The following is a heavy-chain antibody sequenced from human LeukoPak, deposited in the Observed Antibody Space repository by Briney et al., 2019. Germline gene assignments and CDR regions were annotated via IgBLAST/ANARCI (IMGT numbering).Heavy chain of an antibody. CDR2: IYYSGST. CDR3: ARHGGKGYYYDSSGSLGY. J-gene: IGHJ4*02. CDR1: GGSISSYY. Sequence: PSETLSLTCTVSGGSISSYYWSWIRQPPGKGLEWIGYIYYSGSTNYNPSLKSRVTISVDTSKNQFSLKLSSVTAADTAVYYCARHGGKGYYYDSSGSLGYWGQGTLVTVSS. V-gene: IGHV4-59*08. D-gene: IGHD3-22*01.